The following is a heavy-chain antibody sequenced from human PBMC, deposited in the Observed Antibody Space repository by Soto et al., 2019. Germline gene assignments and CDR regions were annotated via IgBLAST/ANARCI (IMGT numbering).Heavy chain of an antibody. CDR3: ARDRKESNYSDY. J-gene: IGHJ4*02. Sequence: SETLSLTCAVSGGSISSGGYSWNWIRQPPGKGLEWIGYIHQTGITYYNPSLKSRVTISLDRSNNQFSLNLSSVTAADTAVYFCARDRKESNYSDYWGQRTLVT. V-gene: IGHV4-30-2*01. CDR2: IHQTGIT. CDR1: GGSISSGGYS.